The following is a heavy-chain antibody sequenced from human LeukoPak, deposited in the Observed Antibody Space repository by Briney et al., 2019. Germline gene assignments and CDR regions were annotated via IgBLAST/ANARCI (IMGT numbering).Heavy chain of an antibody. CDR3: AKGLFSAFDKYLDS. J-gene: IGHJ4*02. CDR2: ISATSSDI. D-gene: IGHD5-12*01. V-gene: IGHV3-21*04. Sequence: SGGSLRLSCAASGFDFESYTMTWVRQAPGKGLEWVSLISATSSDINYAESVRGRFTITRDNAKNSSFLQMDSLRVEDTAIYYCAKGLFSAFDKYLDSWGQGTLVTVSS. CDR1: GFDFESYT.